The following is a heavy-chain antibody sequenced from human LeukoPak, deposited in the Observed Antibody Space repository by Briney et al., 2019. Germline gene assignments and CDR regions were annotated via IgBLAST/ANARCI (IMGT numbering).Heavy chain of an antibody. J-gene: IGHJ4*02. V-gene: IGHV3-43*01. CDR3: ANYLIRGSKVGGAFDN. CDR1: GFSFDDYN. Sequence: AGTLCLTCAGSGFSFDDYNMHWVRQAPGKGREWGISISRDGNSTYYADSVKGRFTISRDKSKNSLHMKMNSLRTEDTALYSSANYLIRGSKVGGAFDNWGQGTPVTVSS. D-gene: IGHD3-10*01. CDR2: ISRDGNST.